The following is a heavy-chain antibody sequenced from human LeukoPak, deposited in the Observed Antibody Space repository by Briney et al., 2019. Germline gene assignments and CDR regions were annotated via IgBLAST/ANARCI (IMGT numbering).Heavy chain of an antibody. CDR3: ARAPGRVMHYYYYYMDV. CDR1: GFSFSTYA. CDR2: ISGSGGST. D-gene: IGHD1-26*01. V-gene: IGHV3-23*01. Sequence: GGSLRLSCAASGFSFSTYAMSWVRQAPGKGLEWVSAISGSGGSTYYTDSVKGRFTISRDNSKNTLYLQMNSLRAEDTAVYYCARAPGRVMHYYYYYMDVWGKGTTVTVSS. J-gene: IGHJ6*03.